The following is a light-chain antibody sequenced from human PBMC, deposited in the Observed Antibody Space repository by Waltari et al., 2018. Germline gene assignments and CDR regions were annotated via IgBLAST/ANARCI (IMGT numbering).Light chain of an antibody. J-gene: IGKJ3*01. CDR3: QQYGSSPLT. Sequence: EIVLTQSPGTLSLSPGERATLSCRASQSISSSSLAWYQQKPGQAPRLLIYGASSRATGIPDRFSGSGSGTDFTLTISRLEPEDFAVFYCQQYGSSPLTFGPGTTVDIK. V-gene: IGKV3-20*01. CDR2: GAS. CDR1: QSISSSS.